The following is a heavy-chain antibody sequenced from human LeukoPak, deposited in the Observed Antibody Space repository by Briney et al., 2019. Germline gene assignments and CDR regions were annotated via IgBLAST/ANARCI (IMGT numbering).Heavy chain of an antibody. V-gene: IGHV1-18*01. CDR1: GYSLTSYG. CDR2: ISGYNSAT. Sequence: ASVKVSCKASGYSLTSYGISWVRQAPGQGLEWMGWISGYNSATNYAQKLQGRVTMTTDTSTSTAYMELRSLRSDDTAVYYCARDRASATYYPDYWGQGTLVTVSS. CDR3: ARDRASATYYPDY. D-gene: IGHD1-26*01. J-gene: IGHJ4*02.